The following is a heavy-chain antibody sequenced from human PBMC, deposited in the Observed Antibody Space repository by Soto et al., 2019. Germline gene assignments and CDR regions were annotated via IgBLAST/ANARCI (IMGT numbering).Heavy chain of an antibody. Sequence: QVQLVESGGGVVQPGRSLRLSCAASGFIFNTYAVHWVRQAPGKGLEWVAVISYDGTKKYYADSVKGRFTISRDNSKNTLYVQMNSLRAEDTAVDYCARDHYGMDVWGQGTTVTVSS. CDR1: GFIFNTYA. CDR2: ISYDGTKK. J-gene: IGHJ6*02. CDR3: ARDHYGMDV. V-gene: IGHV3-30-3*01.